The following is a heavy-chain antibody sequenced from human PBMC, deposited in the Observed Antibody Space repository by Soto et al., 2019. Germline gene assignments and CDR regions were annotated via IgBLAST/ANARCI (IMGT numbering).Heavy chain of an antibody. CDR2: INPSGGST. CDR1: GYTFTSYY. Sequence: ASVKVSCKASGYTFTSYYMHWVRQAPGQGLEWMGIINPSGGSTSYAQKFQGRVTMTRDTSTSTVYMELSSLRSEDTAVYYCARDMRSIFGVVISLSLDYWGQGTLVTVS. CDR3: ARDMRSIFGVVISLSLDY. D-gene: IGHD3-3*01. V-gene: IGHV1-46*03. J-gene: IGHJ4*02.